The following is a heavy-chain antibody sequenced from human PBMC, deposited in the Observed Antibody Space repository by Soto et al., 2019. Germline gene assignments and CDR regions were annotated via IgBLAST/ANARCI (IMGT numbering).Heavy chain of an antibody. CDR2: IYYSGSS. D-gene: IGHD3-22*01. CDR3: ARGQYYYDSSGYLLDYGMDV. Sequence: PSETLSLTCSVSGGSISSGGYYWSWIRQHPGKGLKWIGYIYYSGSSHYNPSLKSRVTISGDTSKNQFSLKLSSVTAADTAVYYCARGQYYYDSSGYLLDYGMDVWGQGTTVTVSS. J-gene: IGHJ6*02. CDR1: GGSISSGGYY. V-gene: IGHV4-31*03.